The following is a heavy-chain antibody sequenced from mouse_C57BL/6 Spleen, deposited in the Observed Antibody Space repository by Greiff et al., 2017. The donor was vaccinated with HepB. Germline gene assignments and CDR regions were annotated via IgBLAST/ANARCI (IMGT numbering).Heavy chain of an antibody. D-gene: IGHD1-1*01. Sequence: VQLQQSGAELARPGASVKLSCKASGYTFTSYGISWVKQRTGQGLEWIGEIYPRSGNTYYNEKFKGKATLTADKSSSTAYMELRSLTSEDSAVYFCARCEVVATRYYAMDYWGQGTSVTVSS. CDR3: ARCEVVATRYYAMDY. CDR1: GYTFTSYG. V-gene: IGHV1-81*01. CDR2: IYPRSGNT. J-gene: IGHJ4*01.